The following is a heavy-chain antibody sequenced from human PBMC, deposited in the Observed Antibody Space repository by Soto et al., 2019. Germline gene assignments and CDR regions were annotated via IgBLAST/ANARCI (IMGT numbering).Heavy chain of an antibody. J-gene: IGHJ4*02. Sequence: QLQLQESGPGLVKPSETLSLTCTVSGGSISSSSYYWGWIRQPPGKGLEWIGSIYYSGSTYYNPSLKSRVTISVDTSKNQFSLKLSSVTAADTAVYYCARYMAGPTNFDYWGQGTLVTVSS. V-gene: IGHV4-39*01. CDR3: ARYMAGPTNFDY. CDR1: GGSISSSSYY. CDR2: IYYSGST. D-gene: IGHD6-19*01.